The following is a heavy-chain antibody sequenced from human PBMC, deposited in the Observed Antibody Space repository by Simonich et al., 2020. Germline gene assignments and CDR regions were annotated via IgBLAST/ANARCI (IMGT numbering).Heavy chain of an antibody. V-gene: IGHV3-21*01. Sequence: EVQLVASGGGLVKPGGSLRLSCAASGFTFSSYSMNWVRQAPGKGLVWVSSISSSSSYIYYADSVKGRFTISRDNAKNSLYLQMNSLRAEDTAVYYCARWIAVAGTGAYGMDVWGQGTTVTVSS. CDR2: ISSSSSYI. CDR3: ARWIAVAGTGAYGMDV. CDR1: GFTFSSYS. D-gene: IGHD6-19*01. J-gene: IGHJ6*02.